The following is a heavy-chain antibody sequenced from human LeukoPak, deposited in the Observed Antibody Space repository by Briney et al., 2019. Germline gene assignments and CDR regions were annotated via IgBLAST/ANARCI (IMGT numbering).Heavy chain of an antibody. Sequence: GGSLRLSCAASGFTFSSYGMHWVRQAPGKGLEWVAFIRSDGINKYYADSVKGRFTISRDNSKNTLFLQMNSLRAEDAAVYYCAKMGKTEHHYGSGRFSYYYYMDVWGKGTTVTISS. D-gene: IGHD3-10*01. CDR2: IRSDGINK. CDR1: GFTFSSYG. V-gene: IGHV3-30*02. CDR3: AKMGKTEHHYGSGRFSYYYYMDV. J-gene: IGHJ6*03.